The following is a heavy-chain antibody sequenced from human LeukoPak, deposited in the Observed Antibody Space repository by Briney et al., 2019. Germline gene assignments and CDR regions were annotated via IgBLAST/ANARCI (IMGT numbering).Heavy chain of an antibody. CDR2: ISGSGGST. Sequence: GGSLRLSCAASGFTFSSYAMSWVRQAPGKGLEWVSAISGSGGSTNYADTVKGRFTISRDNSKNTLYLQMNSLRAEDTAVYYCAKGSSIGYQWYYFDYWGQGTLVTVSS. CDR1: GFTFSSYA. D-gene: IGHD3-22*01. V-gene: IGHV3-23*01. CDR3: AKGSSIGYQWYYFDY. J-gene: IGHJ4*02.